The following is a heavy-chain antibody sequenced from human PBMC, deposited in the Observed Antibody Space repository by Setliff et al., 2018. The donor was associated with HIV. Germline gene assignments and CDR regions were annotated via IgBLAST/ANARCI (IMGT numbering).Heavy chain of an antibody. V-gene: IGHV3-73*01. CDR1: GFSNSA. CDR3: TRHRGSFDY. J-gene: IGHJ4*02. CDR2: IRSKANNYAT. D-gene: IGHD1-26*01. Sequence: PGGSLRLSCAASGFSNSALHWVRQAPGKGLEWVGRIRSKANNYATEYGASVKGRFIISRDDSKNMAYLQMNSLRTEDTAIYYCTRHRGSFDYWGLGTLVTV.